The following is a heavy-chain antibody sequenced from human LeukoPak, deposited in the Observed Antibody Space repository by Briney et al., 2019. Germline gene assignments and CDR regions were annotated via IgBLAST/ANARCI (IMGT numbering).Heavy chain of an antibody. CDR1: GFTFSSYS. J-gene: IGHJ4*02. D-gene: IGHD3-16*02. CDR3: AKSLVLRKSRGY. V-gene: IGHV3-48*02. CDR2: ISDRSGTI. Sequence: GGSLRLSCAASGFTFSSYSMNWVRQAPGKGLEWVSYISDRSGTIYYADSVKGRFTISRDNSKNTLYVQMNSLRDEDTAVYYCAKSLVLRKSRGYWGQGTLVTVSS.